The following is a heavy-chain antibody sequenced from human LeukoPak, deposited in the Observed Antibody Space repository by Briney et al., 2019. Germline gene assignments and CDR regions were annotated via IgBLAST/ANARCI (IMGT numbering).Heavy chain of an antibody. CDR2: IIPIFGTA. D-gene: IGHD5-18*01. J-gene: IGHJ4*02. Sequence: ASVKVSCKASGGTFSSYAISWVRRAPGQGLEWMGGIIPIFGTANYAQKFQGRVTITTDESTSTAYMELSSLRSEDTAVYYCARGPGGYSYGLPFDYWGQGTLVTVSS. V-gene: IGHV1-69*05. CDR3: ARGPGGYSYGLPFDY. CDR1: GGTFSSYA.